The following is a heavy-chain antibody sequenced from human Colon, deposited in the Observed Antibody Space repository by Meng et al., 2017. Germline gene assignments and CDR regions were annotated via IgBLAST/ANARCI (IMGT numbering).Heavy chain of an antibody. D-gene: IGHD7-27*01. CDR2: IRPDGSAK. Sequence: GGSLRLSCAASGFSINSYWMNWVRQAPGQGLEWAANIRPDGSAKRAEDSVKGRFTVASDNAKNSLYLQMNDLRVEDTAVYYCAGWGSRNYWGQGTLVTVSS. CDR1: GFSINSYW. V-gene: IGHV3-7*01. CDR3: AGWGSRNY. J-gene: IGHJ4*02.